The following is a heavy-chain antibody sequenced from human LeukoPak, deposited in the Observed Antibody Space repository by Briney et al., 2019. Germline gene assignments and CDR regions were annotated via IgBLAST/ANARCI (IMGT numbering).Heavy chain of an antibody. CDR3: ATSDSTTGNWYDP. V-gene: IGHV1-2*02. CDR2: INPNSGGT. Sequence: ASVKVSCKASGYTFTGYYMHWVRQAPGQGLEWMGWINPNSGGTNYAQKFQGRVTMTTDTSTSTAYMELSSLTSGDTAVYYCATSDSTTGNWYDPWGQGTRVSVSS. D-gene: IGHD1-14*01. J-gene: IGHJ5*02. CDR1: GYTFTGYY.